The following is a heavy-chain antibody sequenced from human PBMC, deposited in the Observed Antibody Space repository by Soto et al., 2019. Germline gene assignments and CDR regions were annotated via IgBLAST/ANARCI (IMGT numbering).Heavy chain of an antibody. Sequence: QVQLQESGPGLVKPSQTLSLTCTVSGGSISSGGYFWTWIRQHPGKGLEWIGYIYYSGSTSYNPSLKSRVNISADTSKNQFSLKVSSVTAADTAVYYCASAGAAAGNTFDYWGQGTLVTVSS. CDR1: GGSISSGGYF. D-gene: IGHD6-13*01. V-gene: IGHV4-31*03. J-gene: IGHJ4*02. CDR2: IYYSGST. CDR3: ASAGAAAGNTFDY.